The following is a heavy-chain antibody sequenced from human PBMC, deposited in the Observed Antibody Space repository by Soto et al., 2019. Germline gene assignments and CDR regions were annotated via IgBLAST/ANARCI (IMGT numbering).Heavy chain of an antibody. V-gene: IGHV2-5*02. Sequence: QITLKESGPTLVKPTQTLTLTCTFSGFSLSTSGVGVGWIHQPPGKALEWLALIYWDDDKRYSPSLKSRLTITKHTSKNQLVLTMTDMEPVDTATYYCTHSPRIAAADGFDYWGQGTLVTVSS. CDR2: IYWDDDK. CDR1: GFSLSTSGVG. J-gene: IGHJ4*02. D-gene: IGHD6-13*01. CDR3: THSPRIAAADGFDY.